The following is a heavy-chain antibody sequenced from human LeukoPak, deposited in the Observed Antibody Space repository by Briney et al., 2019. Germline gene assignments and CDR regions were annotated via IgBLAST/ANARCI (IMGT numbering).Heavy chain of an antibody. Sequence: SETLSLTCTVSGGSISSSSYYWGWIRQPPGKGLEWIGSIYYSGSTYYNPSLKSRVTISVDTSKNQFSLKLSSVTAADTAVYYCARLGYCSGGSCYRLAYYYYYMDVWGKGTAVPVSS. CDR1: GGSISSSSYY. J-gene: IGHJ6*03. V-gene: IGHV4-39*01. D-gene: IGHD2-15*01. CDR3: ARLGYCSGGSCYRLAYYYYYMDV. CDR2: IYYSGST.